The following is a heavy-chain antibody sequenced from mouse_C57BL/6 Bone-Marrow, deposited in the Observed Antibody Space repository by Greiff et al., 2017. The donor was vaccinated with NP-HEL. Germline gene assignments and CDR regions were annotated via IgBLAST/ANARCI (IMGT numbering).Heavy chain of an antibody. CDR1: GYTFTSYW. J-gene: IGHJ3*01. V-gene: IGHV1-72*01. CDR2: IDPNSGGP. D-gene: IGHD1-1*01. CDR3: ARGFLLLCDGGFAY. Sequence: QVQLQQPGAELVKPGASVKLSCKASGYTFTSYWMHWVKQRPGRGLEWIGRIDPNSGGPKYNEKFKSKATLTVDKPSSTAYMQLSILTSEDSAVDYCARGFLLLCDGGFAYWGQGTLVTVSA.